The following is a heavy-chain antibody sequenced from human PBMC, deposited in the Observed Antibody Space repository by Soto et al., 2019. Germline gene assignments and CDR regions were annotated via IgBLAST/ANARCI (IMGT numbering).Heavy chain of an antibody. CDR2: IYSGGST. J-gene: IGHJ3*02. V-gene: IGHV3-53*01. D-gene: IGHD6-13*01. Sequence: WGSLRLSCAASGFTVSSNYMSWVRQAPGKGLEWVSVIYSGGSTYYADSVKGRFTISRDNSKNTLYLQMNSLRAEDTAVYYCARFQAATDAFDIWGQGTMVTVSS. CDR1: GFTVSSNY. CDR3: ARFQAATDAFDI.